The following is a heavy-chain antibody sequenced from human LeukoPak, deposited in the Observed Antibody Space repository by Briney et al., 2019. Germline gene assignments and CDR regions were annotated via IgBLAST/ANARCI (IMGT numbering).Heavy chain of an antibody. D-gene: IGHD6-19*01. V-gene: IGHV1-3*01. CDR1: GYTFTSYA. Sequence: GASVKVSCKASGYTFTSYAMHWVRQAPGQRLEWMGWINAGNGNTKYSQKFQGRVTITRDTYASTAYMELSSLRSEDTAVYYCARGPYSSGWSPTYFDYWGQGTLVTVSS. CDR2: INAGNGNT. J-gene: IGHJ4*02. CDR3: ARGPYSSGWSPTYFDY.